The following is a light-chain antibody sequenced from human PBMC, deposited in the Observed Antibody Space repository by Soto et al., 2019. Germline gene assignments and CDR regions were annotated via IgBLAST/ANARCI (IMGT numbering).Light chain of an antibody. CDR2: DAS. CDR3: QQRSKWRT. J-gene: IGKJ1*01. Sequence: EIVLTQSPGTLSLSPWERATLSCRASQRVTSSYLAWYQQKPGQPPRLLIYDASNRATGIPARFSGSGFGTDYTLTISSLEPEDFAVYYCQQRSKWRTFGQGTKVDIK. V-gene: IGKV3D-20*02. CDR1: QRVTSSY.